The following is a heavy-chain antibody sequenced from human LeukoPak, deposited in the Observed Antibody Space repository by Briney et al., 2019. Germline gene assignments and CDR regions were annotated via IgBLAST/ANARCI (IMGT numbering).Heavy chain of an antibody. V-gene: IGHV3-7*05. CDR1: GFTFSDYW. Sequence: GGSLRLSCAASGFTFSDYWMSWVRQAPGKGLECVSNIKQDGSEKYYVDSVKGRCTISRDNAKNSLHLQMNSLRAEDTAVYYCARDPSAFDIWGQGTMVTVSS. CDR2: IKQDGSEK. J-gene: IGHJ3*02. CDR3: ARDPSAFDI.